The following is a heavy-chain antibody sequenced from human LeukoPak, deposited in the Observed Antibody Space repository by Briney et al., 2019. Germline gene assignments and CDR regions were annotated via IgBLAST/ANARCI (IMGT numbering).Heavy chain of an antibody. CDR1: GFTFSSYA. CDR2: ISGSGGST. V-gene: IGHV3-23*01. D-gene: IGHD4-17*01. CDR3: AKHGEAYGDSRTDY. J-gene: IGHJ4*02. Sequence: GGSLRLSCAASGFTFSSYAMSWVRQAAGKGLEWVSAISGSGGSTYYADSVKGRFTISRDNSKNTLYLQMNSLRAEDTAIYYCAKHGEAYGDSRTDYWGQGTLVTVSS.